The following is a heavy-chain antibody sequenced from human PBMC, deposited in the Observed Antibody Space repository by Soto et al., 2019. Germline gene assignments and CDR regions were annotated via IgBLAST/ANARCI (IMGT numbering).Heavy chain of an antibody. CDR1: GGTFRSYS. CDR2: IIPIFGTA. D-gene: IGHD2-15*01. V-gene: IGHV1-69*13. CDR3: ASPNPGYCSGGSCYSYAGGMDV. J-gene: IGHJ6*02. Sequence: GASVKVSCKASGGTFRSYSISWVLQAPGEGLEWLGGIIPIFGTANYAQKFQGRVTITADESTSTAYMELSSLRSEDTAVYYCASPNPGYCSGGSCYSYAGGMDVWGQGTTVTVSS.